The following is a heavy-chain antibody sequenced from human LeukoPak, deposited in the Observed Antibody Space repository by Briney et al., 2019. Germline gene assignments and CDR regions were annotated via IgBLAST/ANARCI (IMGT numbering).Heavy chain of an antibody. CDR3: ASEQSGNYYRPFDS. J-gene: IGHJ4*02. V-gene: IGHV3-21*01. D-gene: IGHD1-26*01. CDR2: ISSSSLYI. Sequence: PGWSLRLSCETSGFTFSSYSMNWVRQAPGKALEWVSSISSSSLYIYYADSVRGRFTISRDNAKSSLYLQMNSLRAEDTAVYYCASEQSGNYYRPFDSWGQGTLVTVSS. CDR1: GFTFSSYS.